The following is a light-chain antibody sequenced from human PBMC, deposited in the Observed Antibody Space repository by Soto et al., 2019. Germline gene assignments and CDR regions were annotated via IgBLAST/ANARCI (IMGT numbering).Light chain of an antibody. CDR1: QSVSSN. Sequence: EIVVTQSPATLSVSPWERATLSCRASQSVSSNLAWYQQKPGQAPRLLIYGASTRATGIPARFSGSGSGTEFTLTISSLQSEDFAVYYCQQYNKWPPLTFGGGTKVDIK. V-gene: IGKV3-15*01. CDR2: GAS. J-gene: IGKJ4*01. CDR3: QQYNKWPPLT.